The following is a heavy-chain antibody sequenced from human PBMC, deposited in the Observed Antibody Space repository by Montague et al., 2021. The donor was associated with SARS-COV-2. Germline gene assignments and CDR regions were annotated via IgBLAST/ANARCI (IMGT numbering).Heavy chain of an antibody. J-gene: IGHJ5*02. CDR3: VKSGGGTFFET. CDR2: IWSDGSHK. CDR1: GFSLTDNG. Sequence: SLRLSCAVSGFSLTDNGMFWVRQAPGKVLEWVAVIWSDGSHKNYGDSVKGRFTVSRDISTNTLFLLMSSLRVDDTAVYYCVKSGGGTFFETWGQGTLVTVSA. D-gene: IGHD1-26*01. V-gene: IGHV3-33*06.